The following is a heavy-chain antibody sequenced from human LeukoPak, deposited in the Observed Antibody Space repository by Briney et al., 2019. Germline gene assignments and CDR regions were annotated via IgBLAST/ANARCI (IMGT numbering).Heavy chain of an antibody. J-gene: IGHJ3*02. D-gene: IGHD2-8*01. Sequence: SETLSLTCTVSGGSISSYYWSWIRQPPEKGLEWIAYICYTGSTNYNPSLKSRVTISVDTSKNQFSLRVSSVTAADTAVYYCARSKSATMLDVFDIWGQGTMVTVSS. CDR2: ICYTGST. CDR3: ARSKSATMLDVFDI. CDR1: GGSISSYY. V-gene: IGHV4-59*01.